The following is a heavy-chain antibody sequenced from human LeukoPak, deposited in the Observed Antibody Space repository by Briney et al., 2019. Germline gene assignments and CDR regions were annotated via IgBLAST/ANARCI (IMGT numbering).Heavy chain of an antibody. CDR1: GFTVSNNY. Sequence: GGSLRLSCAASGFTVSNNYINWVRQAQGKGLEWVSVLYSGGGTYYADSVKGRFTISSDNSKNTLYLQMNNLRAEDTAVYYCARDGSGGYRNRGVFDIWGQGTMVTVSS. V-gene: IGHV3-53*01. D-gene: IGHD5-18*01. J-gene: IGHJ3*02. CDR2: LYSGGGT. CDR3: ARDGSGGYRNRGVFDI.